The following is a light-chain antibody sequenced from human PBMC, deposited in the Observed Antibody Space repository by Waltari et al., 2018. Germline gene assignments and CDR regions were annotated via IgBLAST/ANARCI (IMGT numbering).Light chain of an antibody. J-gene: IGKJ4*01. V-gene: IGKV3-11*01. Sequence: EIVLIQSPATLSLSPGERATLSCRASQSVSSSLAWYQQKPGQAPRLLIYEASIRATGIPARFSGSGSGADFTLTISRLEPEDFAVYYCQQRYNWRTFGGGTKVELK. CDR2: EAS. CDR3: QQRYNWRT. CDR1: QSVSSS.